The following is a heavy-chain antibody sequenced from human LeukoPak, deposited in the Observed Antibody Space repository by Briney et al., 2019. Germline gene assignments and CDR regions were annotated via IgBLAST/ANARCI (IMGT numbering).Heavy chain of an antibody. V-gene: IGHV3-7*01. J-gene: IGHJ4*02. CDR3: VRGAYFWNY. CDR2: IKQDGSER. D-gene: IGHD1-1*01. Sequence: PGGSLRLSCAASGFTFSSYWMSWVRQAPGKGLEWVANIKQDGSERYYVDSVKGRFTISRDNAKNSLYLQMTSLRAGDTAVYYCVRGAYFWNYWGQGTLVTVSS. CDR1: GFTFSSYW.